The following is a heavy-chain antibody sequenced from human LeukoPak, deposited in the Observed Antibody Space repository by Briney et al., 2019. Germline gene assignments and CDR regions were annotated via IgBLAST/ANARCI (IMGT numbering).Heavy chain of an antibody. D-gene: IGHD6-19*01. CDR2: IHPPVSNT. CDR3: AKQGGDSSSGNWQTLDN. CDR1: GYSFTSHW. V-gene: IGHV5-51*01. J-gene: IGHJ4*02. Sequence: GESLKISCKGSGYSFTSHWIGWVRQMPGKGLELMGIIHPPVSNTRYSPSFQGQVTISVDKSISTAYLQWSSLKASDSAMYYCAKQGGDSSSGNWQTLDNWGQGTLVTLSS.